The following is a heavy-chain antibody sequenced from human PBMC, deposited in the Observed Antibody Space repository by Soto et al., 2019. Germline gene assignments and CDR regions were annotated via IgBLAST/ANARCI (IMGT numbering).Heavy chain of an antibody. CDR3: ARDNRYNWNDEGWFDP. Sequence: ASVKDYFHASGYSFSDYYINWVRQATGQGPEWMGWMNPNSGNTGYAQKFQGRVTMTRNTSINTAYMELSSLGSEDTAVYYCARDNRYNWNDEGWFDPWGQGTLVTVSS. V-gene: IGHV1-8*01. D-gene: IGHD1-20*01. CDR2: MNPNSGNT. CDR1: GYSFSDYY. J-gene: IGHJ5*02.